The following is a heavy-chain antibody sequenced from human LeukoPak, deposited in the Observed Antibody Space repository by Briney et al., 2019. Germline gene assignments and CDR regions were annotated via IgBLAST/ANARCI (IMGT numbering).Heavy chain of an antibody. CDR3: ATAPSRSSYTWYSLDS. J-gene: IGHJ4*02. CDR2: IIPLYGTT. V-gene: IGHV1-69*05. D-gene: IGHD2-15*01. Sequence: GASVKVSCKASGGTFRNYAISWVRQAPGQGLDWMGGIIPLYGTTNFAQNFQGRVTITTDESTRTVYMELSSLKSDDTAVYYCATAPSRSSYTWYSLDSWGQGTLVTVSS. CDR1: GGTFRNYA.